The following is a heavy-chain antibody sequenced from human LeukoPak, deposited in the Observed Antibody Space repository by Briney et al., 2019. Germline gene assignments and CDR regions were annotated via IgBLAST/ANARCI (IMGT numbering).Heavy chain of an antibody. V-gene: IGHV4-39*01. CDR2: IYYSGST. J-gene: IGHJ3*02. CDR3: ATRIRAFDI. CDR1: GGSISSSSYY. Sequence: PSETLSLTCTVSGGSISSSSYYWGWIRQPPGKGLEWIGSIYYSGSTYYNPSLKSRVTISVDTSKNQFSLKLSSVTAADPAVYYCATRIRAFDIWGQGTMVTVSS.